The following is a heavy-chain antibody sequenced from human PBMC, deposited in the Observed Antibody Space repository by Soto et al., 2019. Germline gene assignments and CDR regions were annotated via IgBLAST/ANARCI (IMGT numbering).Heavy chain of an antibody. Sequence: LKISCKGSGYSFTSYWISWVRQMPGKGLEWMGRIDPSDSYTNYSPSFQGHVTISADKSISTAYLQWSSLKASDTAMYYCARHRANYYGSGSYYTSYYYYYGMDVWGQGTTVTVSS. J-gene: IGHJ6*02. CDR2: IDPSDSYT. V-gene: IGHV5-10-1*01. CDR1: GYSFTSYW. D-gene: IGHD3-10*01. CDR3: ARHRANYYGSGSYYTSYYYYYGMDV.